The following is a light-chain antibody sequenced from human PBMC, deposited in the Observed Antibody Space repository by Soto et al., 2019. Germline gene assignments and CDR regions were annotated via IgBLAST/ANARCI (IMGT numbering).Light chain of an antibody. CDR1: SSDVGGHNL. J-gene: IGLJ3*02. CDR3: CSYAGSSLWV. Sequence: QSALTQPRSVSGSPGQSVTISCTGTSSDVGGHNLVSCYQQHPGKAPKLVIYDVSKWPSGVPDRFFGSKSGNTASLTISGLQAEDEADYYCCSYAGSSLWVFGGGTKLTVL. CDR2: DVS. V-gene: IGLV2-11*01.